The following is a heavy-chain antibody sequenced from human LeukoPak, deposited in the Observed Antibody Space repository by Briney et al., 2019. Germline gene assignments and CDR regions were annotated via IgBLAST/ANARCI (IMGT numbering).Heavy chain of an antibody. D-gene: IGHD3-10*01. Sequence: PETLSLTCTVSGASITSGSYYWSWIRHTPGKGLEWIGYIFFSESTNYNPSLKSRFTISLDTSKTQLSLKLSSVTAAERAVYYCAGGVPWRGSGNNWGQGILVTVFS. V-gene: IGHV4-61*01. CDR1: GASITSGSYY. CDR3: AGGVPWRGSGNN. J-gene: IGHJ4*02. CDR2: IFFSEST.